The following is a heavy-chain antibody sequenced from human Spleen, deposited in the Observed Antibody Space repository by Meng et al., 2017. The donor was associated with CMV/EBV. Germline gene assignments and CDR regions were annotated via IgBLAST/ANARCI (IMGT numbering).Heavy chain of an antibody. CDR3: ARGLLRGSSQCYYYGMDV. CDR2: INHSGST. Sequence: SETLSLTCAVYGGSFSGYYWSWIRQPPGKGLEWIGEINHSGSTNYNPSLKSRVTISVDTSKNQFSLKLSSVTAADTAVYYCARGLLRGSSQCYYYGMDVWGQGTTVTVSS. D-gene: IGHD1-26*01. J-gene: IGHJ6*02. V-gene: IGHV4-34*01. CDR1: GGSFSGYY.